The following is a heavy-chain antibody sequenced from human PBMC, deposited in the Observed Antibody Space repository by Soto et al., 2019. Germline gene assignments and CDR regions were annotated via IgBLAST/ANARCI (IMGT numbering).Heavy chain of an antibody. J-gene: IGHJ6*03. CDR2: IIPILGIA. CDR1: GGTFSSYT. CDR3: ARGGYDFWSGYDSYMDV. V-gene: IGHV1-69*02. D-gene: IGHD3-3*01. Sequence: QVQLVQSGAEVKKPGSSVKVSCKASGGTFSSYTISWVRQAPGQGLEWVGRIIPILGIANYAQKFQGRVTITADKSTSTAYMELSSLRSEDTAVYYCARGGYDFWSGYDSYMDVWGKGTTVTVSS.